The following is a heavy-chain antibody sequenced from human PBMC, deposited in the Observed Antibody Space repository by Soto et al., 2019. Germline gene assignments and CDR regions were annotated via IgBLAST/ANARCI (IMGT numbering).Heavy chain of an antibody. CDR3: ARVLREYYDSSGNWYFDL. J-gene: IGHJ2*01. D-gene: IGHD3-22*01. CDR2: IIPILGIA. CDR1: GGTFSSYT. V-gene: IGHV1-69*02. Sequence: QVQLVQSGAEVKKPGSSVKVSCKASGGTFSSYTISWVRQAPGQGLEWMGRIIPILGIANYAQKFQGRVTITADKSTSTAYMKLSSLRSEDTAVYYCARVLREYYDSSGNWYFDLWGRGTLVTVSS.